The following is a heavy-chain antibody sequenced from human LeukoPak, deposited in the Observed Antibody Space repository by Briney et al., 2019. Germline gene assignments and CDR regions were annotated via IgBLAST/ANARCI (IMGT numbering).Heavy chain of an antibody. J-gene: IGHJ3*02. CDR1: GFTFSSYG. CDR2: ISYDGSNK. V-gene: IGHV3-30*03. CDR3: ATGFSGAFDI. D-gene: IGHD2/OR15-2a*01. Sequence: GGSLRLSCAASGFTFSSYGMHWVRQAPGKGLEWVAVISYDGSNKYYADSVKGRFTISRDNSKNTLYLQMNSLKTEDTAVYYCATGFSGAFDIWGQGTMVTVS.